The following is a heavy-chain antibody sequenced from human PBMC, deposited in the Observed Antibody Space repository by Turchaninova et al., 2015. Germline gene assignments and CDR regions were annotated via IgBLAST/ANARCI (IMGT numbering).Heavy chain of an antibody. V-gene: IGHV4-38-2*01. CDR1: GYSISSGYY. Sequence: QVQLQGSGPGLVKPSETLSLTCAVSGYSISSGYYWGWIRQPPGKGREWSGIIHQMGSTYYNPSLKSRVTISVDTSKNQFSLKLSSVSAADTAVYYCARGAFEIWGQGTMVTVSS. CDR3: ARGAFEI. J-gene: IGHJ3*02. CDR2: IHQMGST.